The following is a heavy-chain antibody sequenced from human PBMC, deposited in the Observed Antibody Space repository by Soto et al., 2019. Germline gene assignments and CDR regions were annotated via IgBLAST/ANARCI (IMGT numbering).Heavy chain of an antibody. CDR1: GFTFSSYG. J-gene: IGHJ4*02. CDR3: AKDREICSGGSCYGGHHFDY. Sequence: PWGSLRLSCAASGFTFSSYGMHWVRQAPGKGLEWVAVISYDGSNKYYADSVKGRFTISRDNSKNTLYLQMNSLRAEDTAVYYCAKDREICSGGSCYGGHHFDYWGQGTLVTVSS. V-gene: IGHV3-30*18. CDR2: ISYDGSNK. D-gene: IGHD2-15*01.